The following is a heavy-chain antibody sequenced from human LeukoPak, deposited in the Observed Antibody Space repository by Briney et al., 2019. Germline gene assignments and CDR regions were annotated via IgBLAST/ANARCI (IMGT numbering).Heavy chain of an antibody. CDR3: VREVGSTRVEFAF. V-gene: IGHV1-18*01. D-gene: IGHD1-26*01. J-gene: IGHJ4*02. CDR2: ISVSTGNT. Sequence: GASVKVSCKASGYVFSRYGISWVRQAPGQGLEFMGWISVSTGNTNYAQKLQGRVTMTTDTSTDTAYMELRSLSSDDTALYFCVREVGSTRVEFAFWGQGTLVTVSS. CDR1: GYVFSRYG.